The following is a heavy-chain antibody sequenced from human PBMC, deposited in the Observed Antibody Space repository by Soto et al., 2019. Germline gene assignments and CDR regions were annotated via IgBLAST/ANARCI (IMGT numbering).Heavy chain of an antibody. Sequence: SETLSLTCTVSGGSISSYYWSWIRQPPGKGLEWIGYIYYSGSTNYNPSLKSRVTISVDTSKNQFSLKLSSVTAADAAVYYCARVQGVAATYYYGMDVWGQGTTVTVSS. CDR2: IYYSGST. J-gene: IGHJ6*02. CDR3: ARVQGVAATYYYGMDV. CDR1: GGSISSYY. D-gene: IGHD2-15*01. V-gene: IGHV4-59*01.